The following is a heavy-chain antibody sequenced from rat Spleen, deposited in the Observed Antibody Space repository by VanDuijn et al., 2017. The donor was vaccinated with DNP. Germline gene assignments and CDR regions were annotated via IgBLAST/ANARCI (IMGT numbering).Heavy chain of an antibody. D-gene: IGHD1-1*01. J-gene: IGHJ4*01. CDR3: ARHDYNGHYVLDA. CDR2: ISYDGSNT. CDR1: GFTFSNYG. Sequence: EVLLVESDGGLVQPGRSLKLSCAASGFTFSNYGMAWVRQAPTKGLEWVATISYDGSNTYYRDSVKGRFTISRDNAKSTLYLQMDSLRSEDTATYYCARHDYNGHYVLDAWGQGASVTVSS. V-gene: IGHV5-29*01.